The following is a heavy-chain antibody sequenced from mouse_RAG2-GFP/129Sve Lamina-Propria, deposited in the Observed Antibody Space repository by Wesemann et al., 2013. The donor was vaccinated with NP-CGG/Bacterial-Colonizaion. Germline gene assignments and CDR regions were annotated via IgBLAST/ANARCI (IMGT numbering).Heavy chain of an antibody. D-gene: IGHD2-3*01. V-gene: IGHV1-82*01. Sequence: KATLTADKSSSTAYMQLSSLTSEDSAVYFCARDGGWLPLDYWGQGTTLTVSS. CDR3: ARDGGWLPLDY. J-gene: IGHJ2*01.